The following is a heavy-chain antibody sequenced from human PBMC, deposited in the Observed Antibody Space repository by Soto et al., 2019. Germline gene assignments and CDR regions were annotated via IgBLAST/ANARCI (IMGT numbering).Heavy chain of an antibody. D-gene: IGHD6-13*01. CDR1: GFRFTSYW. J-gene: IGHJ4*02. Sequence: GESLKISCNGSGFRFTSYWIAWVRQMPGKDLEWMGIIYPGDSDTRYSPSFQGQVTISADKSIGTAYLQWSSLKASDTAMYYCARSGSSWIFDYWGQGTLVTVSS. V-gene: IGHV5-51*01. CDR3: ARSGSSWIFDY. CDR2: IYPGDSDT.